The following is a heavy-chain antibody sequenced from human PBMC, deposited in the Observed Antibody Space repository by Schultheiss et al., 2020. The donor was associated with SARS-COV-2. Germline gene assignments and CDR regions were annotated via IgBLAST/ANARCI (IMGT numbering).Heavy chain of an antibody. CDR2: INHSGST. Sequence: SETLSLTCAVSGGSISSSNWWSWVRQPPGKGLEWIGEINHSGSTNYNPSLKSRATMSVDRSKNQFSLKMRSVTAADTAVYYCALSWNFDSSGYWAFDIWGQGTRVTV. J-gene: IGHJ3*02. D-gene: IGHD3-22*01. V-gene: IGHV4-4*02. CDR1: GGSISSSNW. CDR3: ALSWNFDSSGYWAFDI.